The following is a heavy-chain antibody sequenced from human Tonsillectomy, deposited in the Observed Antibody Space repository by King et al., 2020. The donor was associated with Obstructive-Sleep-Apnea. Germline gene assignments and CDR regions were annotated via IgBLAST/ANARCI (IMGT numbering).Heavy chain of an antibody. J-gene: IGHJ6*02. D-gene: IGHD4-11*01. V-gene: IGHV3-74*01. CDR2: INSDGSST. Sequence: VQLVESGGGLVQPGGSLRLSCAASGFTFSSYWMHWVRQAPGKRLVWVSRINSDGSSTSYADSVKGRFTISSDNAKNTLYLQMNSLRAEDTAVYYCARGGAYSNYGMDVWGQGTTVTVSS. CDR3: ARGGAYSNYGMDV. CDR1: GFTFSSYW.